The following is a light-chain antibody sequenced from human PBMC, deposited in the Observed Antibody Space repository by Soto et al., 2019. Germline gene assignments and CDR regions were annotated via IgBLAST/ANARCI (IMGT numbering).Light chain of an antibody. CDR2: GAS. CDR1: QSVSSN. V-gene: IGKV3-15*01. CDR3: KQYNNWWT. Sequence: EIVMTQSPATLSVSPGERATLSCRASQSVSSNLAWYQQKPGQAPRLLIYGASTRATGIPARFSGSGSGTEFTLTISRLQSEDFAVYYCKQYNNWWTFGQGTKVEIK. J-gene: IGKJ1*01.